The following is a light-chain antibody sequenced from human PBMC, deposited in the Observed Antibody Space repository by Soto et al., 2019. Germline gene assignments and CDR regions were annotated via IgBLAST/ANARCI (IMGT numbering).Light chain of an antibody. CDR2: DAS. V-gene: IGKV3-20*01. CDR3: QQYGSSPRT. J-gene: IGKJ1*01. Sequence: EIVLTQSPATLSLSPGERATLSCRASQSVSNYLAWYQQKPGQAPRLLIYDASNRATGIPARFSGSGSGTDFTLTISRLEPEDFAVYYCQQYGSSPRTFXQGTKVDIK. CDR1: QSVSNY.